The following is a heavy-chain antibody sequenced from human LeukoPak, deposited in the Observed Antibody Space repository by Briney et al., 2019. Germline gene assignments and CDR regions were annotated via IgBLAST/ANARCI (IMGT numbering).Heavy chain of an antibody. CDR2: ISGTGGST. V-gene: IGHV3-23*01. CDR3: AKELLSTYYYGSGQWMSYGMDL. CDR1: GFTFSSYA. Sequence: PGGSLRLSCAASGFTFSSYAMSWVRQAPGKGLEWVSAISGTGGSTYYADSVKGRFTISRDNSKITLYLQMNSLRAQDTAVYYCAKELLSTYYYGSGQWMSYGMDLWGQGTTVTVSS. J-gene: IGHJ6*02. D-gene: IGHD3-10*01.